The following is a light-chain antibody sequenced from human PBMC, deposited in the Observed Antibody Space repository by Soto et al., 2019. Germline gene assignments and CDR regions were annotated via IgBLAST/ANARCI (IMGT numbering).Light chain of an antibody. CDR3: NSYTSSTTLV. Sequence: QSALTQPASVSGAPGQSITISCSGSSSDIGGYNYVSWYQHHPGKVPKVIIYEVSNRPSGVSNRFTGSKSGNTASLTISGLQAEDEADYYCNSYTSSTTLVFGGGTKLTVL. CDR2: EVS. V-gene: IGLV2-14*01. CDR1: SSDIGGYNY. J-gene: IGLJ2*01.